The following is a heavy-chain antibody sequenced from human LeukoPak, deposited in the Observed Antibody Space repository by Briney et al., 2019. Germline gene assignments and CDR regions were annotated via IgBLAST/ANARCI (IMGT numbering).Heavy chain of an antibody. CDR3: VRDLSFAS. CDR1: GYTFTGYF. V-gene: IGHV1-46*01. Sequence: GASVKVSCKASGYTFTGYFMHWVRQAPGQGLEWMGIINPSGGSTTYAQKFQGRVTLTRERSTNTVYMELTSLRSEDTAVYYCVRDLSFASWGQGTLVTVSS. J-gene: IGHJ5*01. CDR2: INPSGGST.